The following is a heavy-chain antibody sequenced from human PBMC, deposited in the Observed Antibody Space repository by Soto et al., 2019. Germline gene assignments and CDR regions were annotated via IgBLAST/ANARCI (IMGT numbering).Heavy chain of an antibody. J-gene: IGHJ4*02. CDR3: ESGVREWLPS. V-gene: IGHV3-74*01. Sequence: EVQLVESGGGLVQPGGSLRLSCAASGFSFSSYWMHWVRQAPGKGLVWVSRINSDGSSTNYADSVKGRFTISRDNAKNTLYLQMNSLRVEDTAVYYCESGVREWLPSWGQGTLVTVSS. D-gene: IGHD5-12*01. CDR2: INSDGSST. CDR1: GFSFSSYW.